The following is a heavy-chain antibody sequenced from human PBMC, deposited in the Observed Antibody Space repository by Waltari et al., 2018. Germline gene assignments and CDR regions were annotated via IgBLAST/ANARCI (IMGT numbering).Heavy chain of an antibody. J-gene: IGHJ5*02. CDR1: GGYISSYY. CDR3: ARYSTGWHGASWFDP. Sequence: QVQLQEAGPGLVKPSETLSLTCTVSGGYISSYYWSWIRRPTGKGLEWAGYLDTRGGTSCTPSLTCRVTISVDTAQNPFSLQLSSVTPADTAAYYCARYSTGWHGASWFDPCAQGTLVPVSS. V-gene: IGHV4-4*09. CDR2: LDTRGGT. D-gene: IGHD6-19*01.